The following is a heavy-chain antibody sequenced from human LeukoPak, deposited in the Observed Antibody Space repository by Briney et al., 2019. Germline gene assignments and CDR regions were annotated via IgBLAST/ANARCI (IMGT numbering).Heavy chain of an antibody. J-gene: IGHJ5*02. CDR3: AKGQQQLVFCWFDP. CDR2: ISGSGAST. V-gene: IGHV3-23*01. D-gene: IGHD6-13*01. Sequence: GGSLRLSCAASGFTFSTYGMSWVRQAPGKGLEWVSAISGSGASTYYADSVKGRFTISRDNSKNTLYLQMNSLRAEDTAIYYCAKGQQQLVFCWFDPWGQGTLVTVSS. CDR1: GFTFSTYG.